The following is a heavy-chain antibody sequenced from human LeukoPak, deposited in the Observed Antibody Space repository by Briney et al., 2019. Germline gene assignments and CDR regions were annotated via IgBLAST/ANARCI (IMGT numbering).Heavy chain of an antibody. Sequence: PGGSLRLSCAASGFTVSSNYMSWVRQAPGKGLEWVSVIYSGGSTYYADSVKGRFTISRDNSKNTLYLQMNSLRTEDTALYYCAKANYDSSGYYYGEYFDYWGQGTLVTVSS. CDR1: GFTVSSNY. CDR3: AKANYDSSGYYYGEYFDY. V-gene: IGHV3-53*05. CDR2: IYSGGST. D-gene: IGHD3-22*01. J-gene: IGHJ4*02.